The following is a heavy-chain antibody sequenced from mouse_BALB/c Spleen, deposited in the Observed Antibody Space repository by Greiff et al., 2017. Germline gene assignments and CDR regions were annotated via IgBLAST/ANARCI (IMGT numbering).Heavy chain of an antibody. J-gene: IGHJ4*01. Sequence: EVQRVESGGGLVKPGGSLKLSCAASGFTFSSYAMSWVRQTPEKRLEWVATISSGGSYTYYPDSVKGRFTISRDNAKNTLFLQMTSLRSEDTAMYYCARYGYDGHYYAMDYWGQGTSVTVSS. V-gene: IGHV5-9-3*01. CDR3: ARYGYDGHYYAMDY. CDR1: GFTFSSYA. CDR2: ISSGGSYT. D-gene: IGHD2-2*01.